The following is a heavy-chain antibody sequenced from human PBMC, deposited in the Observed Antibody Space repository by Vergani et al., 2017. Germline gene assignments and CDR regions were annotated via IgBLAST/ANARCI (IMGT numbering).Heavy chain of an antibody. CDR2: INHSGST. D-gene: IGHD6-25*01. Sequence: QVQLQLWGAGLLKPSETLSLTCAVYGGSFSGYYWSWIRQPPGKGLEWIGEINHSGSTNYNPSLKSRVTISVDTSKNQFSLKLSSVTAADTAVYYCARGRRARHFDLWGRGTLVTVSS. CDR3: ARGRRARHFDL. J-gene: IGHJ2*01. V-gene: IGHV4-34*01. CDR1: GGSFSGYY.